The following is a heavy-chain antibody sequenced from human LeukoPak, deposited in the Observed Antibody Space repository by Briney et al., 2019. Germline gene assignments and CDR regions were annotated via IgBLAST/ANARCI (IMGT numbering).Heavy chain of an antibody. J-gene: IGHJ4*02. D-gene: IGHD6-13*01. CDR1: GFTFSSYA. V-gene: IGHV3-23*01. CDR2: INGRGETT. Sequence: GGSLRLSCAASGFTFSSYAMSWVRQAPGKGLEWVSGINGRGETTVYAASVEGRFTISRDNSKNTLYLQLNSLRVEDTAVYYCARVGYSSSWYNRFKYYFDYWGQGTLVTVSS. CDR3: ARVGYSSSWYNRFKYYFDY.